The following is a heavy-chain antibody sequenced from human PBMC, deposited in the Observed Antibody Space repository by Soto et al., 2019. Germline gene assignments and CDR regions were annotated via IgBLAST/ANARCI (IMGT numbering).Heavy chain of an antibody. V-gene: IGHV3-23*01. Sequence: EVQLLESGGGLVQPGGSLRVSCAASGFTFSTCAMNWVRQAPGKGLELVSSISGGGDRTYYGDSMMGRFTISRYNSKHTLCLPIHRLRADDTAVYYCAKQAVVVHANPWFDPWGQGTLVTVSS. CDR2: ISGGGDRT. D-gene: IGHD2-15*01. CDR1: GFTFSTCA. J-gene: IGHJ5*02. CDR3: AKQAVVVHANPWFDP.